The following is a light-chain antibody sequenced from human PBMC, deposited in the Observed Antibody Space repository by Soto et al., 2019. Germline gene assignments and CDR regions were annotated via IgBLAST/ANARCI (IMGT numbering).Light chain of an antibody. CDR2: EGN. CDR1: STDIGSYKL. Sequence: QSALTQPASVSGSPGQSITISCTGTSTDIGSYKLVSWYQQHPGKALKLMIYEGNKRPSGVSNRFSGSKSGNTASLTISGLQAHDEADYYCSSYAGGGTGIFGGGTKLTVL. V-gene: IGLV2-23*01. J-gene: IGLJ2*01. CDR3: SSYAGGGTGI.